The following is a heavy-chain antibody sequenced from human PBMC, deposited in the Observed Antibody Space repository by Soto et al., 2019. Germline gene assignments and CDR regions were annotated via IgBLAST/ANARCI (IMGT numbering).Heavy chain of an antibody. CDR3: ARQGTSRGSDYAAFDL. CDR1: GYTFIYFW. CDR2: IYPGASDI. Sequence: GESLKISCQASGYTFIYFWVAWVRQVPGKGLEWMGVIYPGASDIRYSPSFEGHVTISADKSTNPPYLQWSSLEAADTAIYYCARQGTSRGSDYAAFDLWGPGTLVTVSS. J-gene: IGHJ4*02. D-gene: IGHD3-10*01. V-gene: IGHV5-51*01.